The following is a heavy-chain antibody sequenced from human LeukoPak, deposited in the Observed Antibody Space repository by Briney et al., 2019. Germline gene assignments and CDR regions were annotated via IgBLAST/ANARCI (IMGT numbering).Heavy chain of an antibody. V-gene: IGHV4-4*02. Sequence: SETLSLTCAVSGVSIADNWWSWVRQPPGKGLEWIGEILHTGPTNFNPSLKSRVTISMDKSKNQVSLRLNSVTAADTATYYCVRGGTYYLPYWGQGILVTVSS. J-gene: IGHJ4*02. CDR1: GVSIADNW. CDR3: VRGGTYYLPY. D-gene: IGHD1-26*01. CDR2: ILHTGPT.